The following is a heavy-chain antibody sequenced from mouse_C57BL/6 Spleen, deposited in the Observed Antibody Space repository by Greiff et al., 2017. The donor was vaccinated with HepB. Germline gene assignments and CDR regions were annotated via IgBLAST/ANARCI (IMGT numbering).Heavy chain of an antibody. Sequence: EVQLQQSGPELVKPGASVKMSCKASGYTFSDYNIHWVKQSHGKSLEWIGYINPNTGGTSYNQKFKGKATLTVNKSSSTAYMELRSLTSEDSAVYYGARDRDGDWYFDVWGTGTTVTVSS. V-gene: IGHV1-22*01. CDR2: INPNTGGT. J-gene: IGHJ1*03. CDR3: ARDRDGDWYFDV. D-gene: IGHD3-3*01. CDR1: GYTFSDYN.